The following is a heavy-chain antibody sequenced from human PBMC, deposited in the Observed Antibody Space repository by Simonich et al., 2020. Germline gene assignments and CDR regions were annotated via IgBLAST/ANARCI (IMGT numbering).Heavy chain of an antibody. CDR1: GYSFTSYW. D-gene: IGHD5-12*01. CDR2: FRPGNTDT. CDR3: VRPDSGYDDFDY. Sequence: VQLVQSGAEVQKPGESLKISCKGSGYSFTSYWIGWVRQMPGKGLEWMGIFRPGNTDTRYSPSSQSQGTISAENAISTAYPQWSSLKAADTAMYYCVRPDSGYDDFDYWGQGTLVTVSS. J-gene: IGHJ4*02. V-gene: IGHV5-51*03.